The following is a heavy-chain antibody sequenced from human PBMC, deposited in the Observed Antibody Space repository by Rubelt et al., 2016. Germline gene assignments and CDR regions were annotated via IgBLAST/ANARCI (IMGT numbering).Heavy chain of an antibody. J-gene: IGHJ4*02. CDR1: GFTFSSYA. CDR2: ISGSGGST. CDR3: GKLIAVAGTDDY. D-gene: IGHD6-19*01. V-gene: IGHV3-23*01. Sequence: EVQLLESGGGLVQPGGSLRLSCAASGFTFSSYAMSWVRQAPGKGLEWVSAISGSGGSTYYADSGKGRFTISRDNSKNTLYLQMNSLRAEDTAGYYCGKLIAVAGTDDYWGQGTLVTVSS.